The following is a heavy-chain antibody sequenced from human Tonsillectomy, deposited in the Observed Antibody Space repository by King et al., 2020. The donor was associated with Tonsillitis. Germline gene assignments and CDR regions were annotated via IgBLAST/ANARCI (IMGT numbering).Heavy chain of an antibody. V-gene: IGHV4-59*01. CDR3: ASHSSFYDFGGYYYTIGPFDY. CDR2: IYYSGST. D-gene: IGHD3-22*01. J-gene: IGHJ4*02. CDR1: GGSISSYY. Sequence: QLQESGPGLVKPSETLSLTCTVSGGSISSYYWSWIRQPPGKGLEWIGYIYYSGSTNYNPSLKSRVTISVDTSKNQFSLKLSTVTAADTAVYYCASHSSFYDFGGYYYTIGPFDYWGQGTLVTVSS.